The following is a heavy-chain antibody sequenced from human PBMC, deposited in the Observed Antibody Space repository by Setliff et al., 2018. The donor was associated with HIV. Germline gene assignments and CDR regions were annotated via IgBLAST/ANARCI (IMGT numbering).Heavy chain of an antibody. V-gene: IGHV3-7*01. CDR3: ARGGSYSHGAFDI. J-gene: IGHJ3*02. CDR2: IKQDGSEK. Sequence: GGSLRLSCVGSGLDLNNSSMTWVRQAPGKGLEWVANIKQDGSEKYHVDSVKGRFTISRDNAQNSLYLQMNSLRAEDTAVYYCARGGSYSHGAFDIWGQGTMVTVSS. D-gene: IGHD1-26*01. CDR1: GLDLNNSS.